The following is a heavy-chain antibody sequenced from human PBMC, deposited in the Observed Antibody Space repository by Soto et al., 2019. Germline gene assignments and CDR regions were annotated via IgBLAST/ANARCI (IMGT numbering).Heavy chain of an antibody. Sequence: TSETLSLTCTVSGGSISSGGYYWSWIRQHPGKGLEWIGYIYYSGSTYYNPSLKSRVTISVDTSKNQFSLKLSSVTAADTAVYYCTRDASSGWYFGWFDPWGQGTLVTVSS. CDR2: IYYSGST. CDR3: TRDASSGWYFGWFDP. CDR1: GGSISSGGYY. J-gene: IGHJ5*02. V-gene: IGHV4-31*03. D-gene: IGHD6-19*01.